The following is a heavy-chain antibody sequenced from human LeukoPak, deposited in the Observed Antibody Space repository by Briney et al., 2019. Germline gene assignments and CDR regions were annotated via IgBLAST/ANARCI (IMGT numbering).Heavy chain of an antibody. V-gene: IGHV1-2*04. D-gene: IGHD6-19*01. J-gene: IGHJ6*02. CDR2: INPNNGGT. CDR1: GYTFPGYY. Sequence: GGSVKVSFQGSGYTFPGYYMHWVRQAPGQGVGLVGRINPNNGGTNYAQKFQGWVTMTRDTSISTAYMELSRLRSDDTAVYYCARDYPHEAVAGYYYYYGMDVWGQGTTVTVSS. CDR3: ARDYPHEAVAGYYYYYGMDV.